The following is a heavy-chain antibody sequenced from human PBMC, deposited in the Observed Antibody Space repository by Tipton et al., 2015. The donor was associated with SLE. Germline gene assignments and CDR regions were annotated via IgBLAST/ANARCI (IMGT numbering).Heavy chain of an antibody. Sequence: TLSLTCTVSGGSISSTSYYWSWIRQPPGKGLEWIGEINHSGSTNYNPSLKSRVTISVDTSKNQFSLKLSSVTAADTAVYYCARGGTLWYYYSYMDVWGKGTTVTVSS. CDR3: ARGGTLWYYYSYMDV. V-gene: IGHV4-39*07. CDR2: INHSGST. J-gene: IGHJ6*03. D-gene: IGHD3-16*01. CDR1: GGSISSTSYY.